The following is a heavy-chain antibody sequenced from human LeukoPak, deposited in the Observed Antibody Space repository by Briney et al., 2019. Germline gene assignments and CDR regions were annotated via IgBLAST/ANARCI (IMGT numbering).Heavy chain of an antibody. J-gene: IGHJ4*02. Sequence: GESLTISCKGSGYPFNNYWIGWVHQMPGKGLEWMGTIYPDDSDVRYSPSFQGQVTMSADKSITTAYLQWSSLKASDTALYYCAKLTTGWSFDFWGQGTLVTVSS. CDR3: AKLTTGWSFDF. D-gene: IGHD6-19*01. V-gene: IGHV5-51*07. CDR2: IYPDDSDV. CDR1: GYPFNNYW.